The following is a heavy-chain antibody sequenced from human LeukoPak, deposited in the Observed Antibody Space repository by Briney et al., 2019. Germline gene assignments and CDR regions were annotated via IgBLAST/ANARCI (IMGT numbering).Heavy chain of an antibody. CDR2: IYYSGST. D-gene: IGHD3-22*01. V-gene: IGHV4-59*01. Sequence: SETLSLTCTVSGGSISSYYWSWIRQPPGKGLEWIGYIYYSGSTNYNPSLKSRVTISVDTSKNQFSLKLSSVTAADTAVYYCARSQRTYYYDSSGFDYWGQGTLVTVSS. CDR1: GGSISSYY. CDR3: ARSQRTYYYDSSGFDY. J-gene: IGHJ4*02.